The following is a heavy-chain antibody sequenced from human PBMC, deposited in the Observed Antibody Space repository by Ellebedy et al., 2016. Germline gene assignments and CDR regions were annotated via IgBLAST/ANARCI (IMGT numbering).Heavy chain of an antibody. J-gene: IGHJ4*02. CDR1: GDSVSSNSAA. Sequence: SQTLSLTXXISGDSVSSNSAAWNWIRQSPSRGLEWLGRTYYRSKWSNDYAVSVKSRITISPDTSKNQFSLYMNSVSPEDTAIYYCARELRGGNWTGDWGQGTLVTVSS. D-gene: IGHD1-1*01. CDR3: ARELRGGNWTGD. V-gene: IGHV6-1*01. CDR2: TYYRSKWSN.